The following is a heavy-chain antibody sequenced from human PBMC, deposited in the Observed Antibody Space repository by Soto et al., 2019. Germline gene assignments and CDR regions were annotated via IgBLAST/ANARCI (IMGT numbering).Heavy chain of an antibody. CDR1: GYSFTSYW. D-gene: IGHD1-20*01. CDR2: IDPSDSYT. J-gene: IGHJ6*02. Sequence: PGESLKISCKGSGYSFTSYWISWVRQMPGKGLEWMGRIDPSDSYTNYSPSFQGHVTISADKSISTAYLQWSSLKASDTAMYYCARSPRVTGTTPGYYGMDVWGQGTTVTVS. V-gene: IGHV5-10-1*01. CDR3: ARSPRVTGTTPGYYGMDV.